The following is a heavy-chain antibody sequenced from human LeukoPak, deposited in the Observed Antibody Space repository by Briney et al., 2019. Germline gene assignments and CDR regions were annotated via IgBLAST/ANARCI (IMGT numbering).Heavy chain of an antibody. J-gene: IGHJ3*02. CDR1: GFTFSSYG. CDR2: IWYDGNNK. Sequence: PGGSLRLSCAASGFTFSSYGMHWVRQAPGKGLEWVAVIWYDGNNKYYTDSVKGRFTISRDKSKNTLYLQMNSLRAEDTAVYYCARDFLRSVSGPYVDVFDIWGQGTLVTVSS. CDR3: ARDFLRSVSGPYVDVFDI. D-gene: IGHD3-10*01. V-gene: IGHV3-33*01.